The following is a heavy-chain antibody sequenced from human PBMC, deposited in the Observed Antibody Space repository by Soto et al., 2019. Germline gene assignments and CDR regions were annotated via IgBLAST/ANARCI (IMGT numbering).Heavy chain of an antibody. V-gene: IGHV3-49*03. CDR1: GFTFGDYV. J-gene: IGHJ4*02. CDR2: IRSKGFGGTT. CDR3: TRSKSFDY. Sequence: EVQLVESGGGLVQPGRSLRLSCTGSGFTFGDYVMSWFRLAPGQGLEWVGFIRSKGFGGTTEYAASAKGRFTISRDDSTSIAYLQMNSLKTEDTAVYYCTRSKSFDYWGQGTLVTVS.